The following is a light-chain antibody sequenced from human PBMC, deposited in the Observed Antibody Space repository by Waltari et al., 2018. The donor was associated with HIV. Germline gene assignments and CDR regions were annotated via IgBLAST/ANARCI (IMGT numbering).Light chain of an antibody. J-gene: IGLJ1*01. CDR2: DVN. Sequence: HSALSQPASVSASPGQSVAISCSGRAREIVLDNYVHWYQQHPDKTPRLILFDVNNRPSGISDRFSGSKSGTTASLTISTVETDDEADYYCASYTVNSTGVFGSGTKLTVL. V-gene: IGLV2-14*03. CDR1: AREIVLDNY. CDR3: ASYTVNSTGV.